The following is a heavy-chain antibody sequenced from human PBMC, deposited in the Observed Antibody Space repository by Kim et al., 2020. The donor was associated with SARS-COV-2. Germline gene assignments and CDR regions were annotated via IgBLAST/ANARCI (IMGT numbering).Heavy chain of an antibody. CDR3: ARARYRFLAAGGSYWYFDL. D-gene: IGHD3-3*01. V-gene: IGHV3-30*07. J-gene: IGHJ2*01. Sequence: GRITISRDNSKNTLYLQMNSLRAEDTAVYYCARARYRFLAAGGSYWYFDLWGRGTLVTVSS.